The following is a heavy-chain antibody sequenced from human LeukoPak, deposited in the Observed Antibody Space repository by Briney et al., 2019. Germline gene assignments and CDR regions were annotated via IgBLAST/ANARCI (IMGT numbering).Heavy chain of an antibody. CDR1: GGSISSSSYY. V-gene: IGHV4-39*07. J-gene: IGHJ6*03. CDR3: ARVEEGYGSGRRENYYYYYMDV. CDR2: IYYRGST. D-gene: IGHD3-10*01. Sequence: SETLSLTGTVSGGSISSSSYYWGWIRQPPGRGLEWIGSIYYRGSTYYNPSLKSRVTISVDTSKNQFSLKLSSVTAADTAVYYCARVEEGYGSGRRENYYYYYMDVWGKGTTVTISS.